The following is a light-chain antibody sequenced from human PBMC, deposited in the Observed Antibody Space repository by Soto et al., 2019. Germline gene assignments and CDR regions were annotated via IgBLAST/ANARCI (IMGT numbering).Light chain of an antibody. CDR1: QSVSRN. V-gene: IGKV3-15*01. J-gene: IGKJ2*01. CDR3: QQYNNWPQT. CDR2: DAF. Sequence: EVVLTQSPATLSLSPGDRATLSCRASQSVSRNLAWYQQKPGQSPRLLIFDAFTRATGIPARFSGSGSGTDFTLTISSLQSEDFAAYYCQQYNNWPQTFGQGTNVDI.